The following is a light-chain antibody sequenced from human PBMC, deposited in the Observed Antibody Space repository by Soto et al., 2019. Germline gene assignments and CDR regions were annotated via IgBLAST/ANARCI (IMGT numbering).Light chain of an antibody. CDR1: SSNIGAGYD. CDR2: GNS. CDR3: QSYDSSLSGYV. J-gene: IGLJ1*01. Sequence: QSVLTQPPSVSGAPGQRVTISCTGSSSNIGAGYDVHWYQQLPGTAPKPLIFGNSNRPSGVPDRISGSKSGTSASLAITGLQAEDEAEYYCQSYDSSLSGYVFVTGTKVTVL. V-gene: IGLV1-40*01.